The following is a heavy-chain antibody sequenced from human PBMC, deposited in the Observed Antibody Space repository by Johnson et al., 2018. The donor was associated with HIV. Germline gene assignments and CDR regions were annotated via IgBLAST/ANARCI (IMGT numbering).Heavy chain of an antibody. CDR2: ISYDGNSK. CDR1: GFTFSSYP. CDR3: ARLPSGYSRDAFDI. D-gene: IGHD5-18*01. Sequence: QVQLVESGGGVVQPGRSLRLSCAASGFTFSSYPMHWVRQAPGKGLAWVACISYDGNSKYFADSVKGRFTISRDNSKNTLYLQMNSLRPEDTAVYYCARLPSGYSRDAFDIWGQGTMVTVSS. J-gene: IGHJ3*02. V-gene: IGHV3-30*04.